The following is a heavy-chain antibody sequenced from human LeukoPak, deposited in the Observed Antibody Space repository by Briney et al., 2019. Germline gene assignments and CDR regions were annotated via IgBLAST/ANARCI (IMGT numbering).Heavy chain of an antibody. CDR1: RFTFSNAW. CDR2: IKSKTDGGTT. V-gene: IGHV3-15*01. CDR3: TTDRDYGDYPEYYFYY. Sequence: PGGSLRLSCAASRFTFSNAWMSWVRQAPGKGLVWVGHIKSKTDGGTTDYAAPVKGRFTISRDDSKNTLYLQMNSLRTEDTAVYYCTTDRDYGDYPEYYFYYWGQGTLVTVSS. D-gene: IGHD4-17*01. J-gene: IGHJ4*02.